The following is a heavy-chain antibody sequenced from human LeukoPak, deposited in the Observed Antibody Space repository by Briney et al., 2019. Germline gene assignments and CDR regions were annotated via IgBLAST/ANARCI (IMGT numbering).Heavy chain of an antibody. V-gene: IGHV3-30*02. CDR1: GFTFSTYG. J-gene: IGHJ4*02. D-gene: IGHD2-2*01. CDR3: AKDQQLQPFHY. Sequence: GGSLRLSCAASGFTFSTYGMHWVRQAPGKGLEWVAFIQFDGSNEYYADSVKGRFTISRDNSKNTLYLQMNSLRAEDTSVYYCAKDQQLQPFHYWGQGTLVTVSS. CDR2: IQFDGSNE.